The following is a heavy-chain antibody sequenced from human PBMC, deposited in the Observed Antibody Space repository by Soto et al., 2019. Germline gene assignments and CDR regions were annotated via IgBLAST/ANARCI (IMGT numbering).Heavy chain of an antibody. Sequence: PGGSLRLSCAASGFTFSSYAMSWVRQAPGKGLEWVSAFSGSGCSTYYADSVKGRFTISRDNSKNTLYLQMNSLRAEDTAVYYCAKLDGGNYDFWSGPNIGLGAFDIWGQGTMVTVSS. CDR1: GFTFSSYA. CDR2: FSGSGCST. V-gene: IGHV3-23*01. D-gene: IGHD3-3*01. CDR3: AKLDGGNYDFWSGPNIGLGAFDI. J-gene: IGHJ3*02.